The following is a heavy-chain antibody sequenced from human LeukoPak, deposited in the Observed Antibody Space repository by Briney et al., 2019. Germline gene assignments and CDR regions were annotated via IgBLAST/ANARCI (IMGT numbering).Heavy chain of an antibody. V-gene: IGHV4-34*01. CDR1: GGSFSGSY. D-gene: IGHD6-6*01. CDR3: ARLYTSDIKYDY. CDR2: INHSGST. J-gene: IGHJ4*02. Sequence: PSETLSLTCAVYGGSFSGSYWSWIRQPPGKGLEWIGQINHSGSTNYNPSLKSRVTISVDTSKNQFSLKLTSVTAADTAVYYCARLYTSDIKYDYWGQGTLVTVSS.